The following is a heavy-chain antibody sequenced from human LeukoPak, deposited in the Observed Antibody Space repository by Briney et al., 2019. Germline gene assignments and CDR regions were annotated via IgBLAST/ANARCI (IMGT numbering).Heavy chain of an antibody. Sequence: ASVKVSCKASGYTFTGYYMHWVRQAPGQELEWMGWINPNSGGTNYAQKFQGRVTMTRDTSISTAYMELSRLRSDDTAVYYCARTPLPAAIRGNWFDPWGQGTLVTVSS. J-gene: IGHJ5*02. V-gene: IGHV1-2*02. D-gene: IGHD2-2*02. CDR3: ARTPLPAAIRGNWFDP. CDR1: GYTFTGYY. CDR2: INPNSGGT.